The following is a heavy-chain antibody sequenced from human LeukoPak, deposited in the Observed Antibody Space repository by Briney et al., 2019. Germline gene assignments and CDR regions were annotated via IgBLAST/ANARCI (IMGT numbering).Heavy chain of an antibody. CDR3: ARQVDSTMALPDY. Sequence: ASVTVSCKASGYTFTSYGVTWVRQAPGQGLEWMGWISAYNRNTNYAQKLQGRVTMTTDTSTSTAYMELRSLRSDDTAVYYCARQVDSTMALPDYWGQGTLVTVSS. CDR2: ISAYNRNT. J-gene: IGHJ4*02. CDR1: GYTFTSYG. V-gene: IGHV1-18*01. D-gene: IGHD3-10*01.